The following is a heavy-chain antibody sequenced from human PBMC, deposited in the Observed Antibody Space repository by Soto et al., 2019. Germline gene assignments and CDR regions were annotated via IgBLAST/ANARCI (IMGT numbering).Heavy chain of an antibody. CDR3: ARNPNGFDS. CDR2: IRENSGGT. V-gene: IGHV3-23*01. CDR1: GFTFSRHA. Sequence: EVQLLESGGGLVQPGGSLRLSCAASGFTFSRHAMTWVRQAPGKGLEWVSSIRENSGGTYYADAEKGRFTISRDNSKNTLYLQMNSLRAEDTALYYCARNPNGFDSWGQGTLVTVSS. J-gene: IGHJ5*01.